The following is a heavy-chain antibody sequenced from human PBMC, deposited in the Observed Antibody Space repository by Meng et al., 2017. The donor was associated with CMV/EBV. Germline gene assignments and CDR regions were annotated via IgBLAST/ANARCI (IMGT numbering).Heavy chain of an antibody. Sequence: GGSLRLSCAASGFTFSSYSMNWVRQAPGKGLEWAAVISYDGSNKYYADSVKGRFTSSRDNSKNTLYLQMNSLRAEDTAVYYCARDPRLWVAGANPLYYFDYWGQGTLVTVSS. CDR1: GFTFSSYS. CDR2: ISYDGSNK. CDR3: ARDPRLWVAGANPLYYFDY. J-gene: IGHJ4*02. D-gene: IGHD6-19*01. V-gene: IGHV3-30*03.